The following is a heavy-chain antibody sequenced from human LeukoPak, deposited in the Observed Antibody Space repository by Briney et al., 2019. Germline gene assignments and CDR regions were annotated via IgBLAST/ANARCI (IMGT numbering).Heavy chain of an antibody. J-gene: IGHJ4*02. CDR2: INSDGSST. CDR1: GFTFSSYW. V-gene: IGHV3-74*01. Sequence: GGSLRLSCAASGFTFSSYWMHWVRQASGKGLVWVSRINSDGSSTSYADSVKGRFTISRDNAKNTLYLQMNSLRVEDTAVYYCARERDYYGSGTQGVDYWGQGTLVTVSS. CDR3: ARERDYYGSGTQGVDY. D-gene: IGHD3-10*01.